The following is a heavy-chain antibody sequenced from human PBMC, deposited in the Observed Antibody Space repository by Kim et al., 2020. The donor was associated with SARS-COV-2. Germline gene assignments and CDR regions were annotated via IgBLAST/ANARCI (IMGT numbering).Heavy chain of an antibody. J-gene: IGHJ4*02. D-gene: IGHD3-10*02. V-gene: IGHV3-30-3*01. CDR3: ARDPGWSGAIDD. Sequence: GRSLRLSCAASGFTFSSYAMHWVRQAPGKGLEWVAVISYDGSNKYYADSVKGRFTISRDNSKNTLYLQMNSLRAEDTAVYYCARDPGWSGAIDDWGQGT. CDR2: ISYDGSNK. CDR1: GFTFSSYA.